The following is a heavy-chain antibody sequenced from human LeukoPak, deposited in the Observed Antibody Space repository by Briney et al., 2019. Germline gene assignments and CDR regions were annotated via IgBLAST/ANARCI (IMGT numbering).Heavy chain of an antibody. Sequence: ASVKVSCKVSGYTLTELSMHWVRHAPGKGREWMGGFDPEDGETIYEQKFQGRVTMTEDTYTDTAYMELSSLKPEDTAVDYCATDRITMVRGVIMKGGFYYWGQGTLVTVSS. CDR2: FDPEDGET. CDR3: ATDRITMVRGVIMKGGFYY. CDR1: GYTLTELS. V-gene: IGHV1-24*01. J-gene: IGHJ4*02. D-gene: IGHD3-10*01.